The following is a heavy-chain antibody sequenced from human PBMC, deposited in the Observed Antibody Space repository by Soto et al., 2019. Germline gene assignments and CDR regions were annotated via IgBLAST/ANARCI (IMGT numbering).Heavy chain of an antibody. V-gene: IGHV4-31*03. CDR3: ASKGTDFWSGPDAFDI. D-gene: IGHD3-3*01. Sequence: PSETLSLTCTVSGGSISSGGYYWSWIRQHPGKGLEWIGYIYYSGSTYYNPSLKSRVTISVDTSKNQFSLKLSSVTAADTAVYYCASKGTDFWSGPDAFDIWGQGTMVTGSS. J-gene: IGHJ3*02. CDR2: IYYSGST. CDR1: GGSISSGGYY.